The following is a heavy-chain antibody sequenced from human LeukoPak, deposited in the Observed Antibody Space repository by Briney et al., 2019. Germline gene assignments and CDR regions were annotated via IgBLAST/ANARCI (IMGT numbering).Heavy chain of an antibody. D-gene: IGHD4-11*01. CDR1: GYTFTGYY. CDR2: INPNSGGT. CDR3: ARAGDYSDYYMDV. V-gene: IGHV1-2*02. Sequence: GASVKVSCKASGYTFTGYYMHWVRQAPGQGLEWMGWINPNSGGTNYAQKFQGRVTMTRDTSIGTAYMELSRLRSDDTAVYYCARAGDYSDYYMDVWGKGTTVTVSS. J-gene: IGHJ6*03.